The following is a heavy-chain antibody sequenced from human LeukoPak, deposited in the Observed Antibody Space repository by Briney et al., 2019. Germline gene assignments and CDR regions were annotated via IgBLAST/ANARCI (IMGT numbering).Heavy chain of an antibody. J-gene: IGHJ4*02. CDR2: IYTSGST. D-gene: IGHD3-10*01. CDR3: ARANYYGSGSKYFDY. Sequence: SETLSLTCTVSGGSISSGSYYWSWIRQPAGKGLEWIGRIYTSGSTNHNPSLKSRVTISVDTSKNQFSLKLSSVTAADTAVYYCARANYYGSGSKYFDYWGQGTLVTVSS. CDR1: GGSISSGSYY. V-gene: IGHV4-61*02.